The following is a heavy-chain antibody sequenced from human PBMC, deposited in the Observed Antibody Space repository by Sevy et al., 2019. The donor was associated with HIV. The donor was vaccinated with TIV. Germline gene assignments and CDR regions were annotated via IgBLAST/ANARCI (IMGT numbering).Heavy chain of an antibody. J-gene: IGHJ4*02. CDR2: IYYSGST. CDR3: AREIGRSYYDSSGYYYDY. CDR1: GGSISSYY. Sequence: SDTLSLTCTVSGGSISSYYWSWIRQPPGKGLEWIGYIYYSGSTNYNPSLKSRVTISVDTSKNQFSLKLSSVTAADTAVYYCAREIGRSYYDSSGYYYDYWGQGTLVTVSS. D-gene: IGHD3-22*01. V-gene: IGHV4-59*01.